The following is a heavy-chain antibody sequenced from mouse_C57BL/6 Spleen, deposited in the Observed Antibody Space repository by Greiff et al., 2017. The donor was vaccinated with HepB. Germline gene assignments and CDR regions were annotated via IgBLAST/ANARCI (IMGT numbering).Heavy chain of an antibody. D-gene: IGHD3-2*02. CDR3: ARLDSSGYDYFDY. CDR2: IDPSDSYT. J-gene: IGHJ2*01. V-gene: IGHV1-69*01. Sequence: QVQLQQPGAELVMPGASVKLSCKASGYTFTSYWMHWVKQRPGQGLEWIGEIDPSDSYTNYNQKFKGKSTLTVDKSSSTAYMQLSSLTSEDSAVYYCARLDSSGYDYFDYWGQGTTLTGSS. CDR1: GYTFTSYW.